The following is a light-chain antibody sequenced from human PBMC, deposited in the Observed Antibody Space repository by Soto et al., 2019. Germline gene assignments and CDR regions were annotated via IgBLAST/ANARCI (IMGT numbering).Light chain of an antibody. J-gene: IGKJ1*01. CDR2: EVS. V-gene: IGKV2-30*02. CDR1: ESLIHSDGSTY. CDR3: MQGTHWPWT. Sequence: DVVMTQSPLSLPVTLGQPASISCRSSESLIHSDGSTYLSWFQQRPGQSPRRLIYEVSDRDSGVXDXXSGSGSGTDFPLKISRVEAEDVGVYYCMQGTHWPWTFGQGTEVEIK.